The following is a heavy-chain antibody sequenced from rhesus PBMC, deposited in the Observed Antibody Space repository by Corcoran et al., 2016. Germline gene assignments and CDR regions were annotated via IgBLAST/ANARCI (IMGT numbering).Heavy chain of an antibody. CDR1: AASISSNY. D-gene: IGHD4-35*01. J-gene: IGHJ4*01. CDR3: ARAGTTVTDFDY. V-gene: IGHV4-147*01. CDR2: IYGGSGST. Sequence: QVQLQESGPGLVKPSETLPLTCAASAASISSNYWRWSRPPPRKGLEWVGYIYGGSGSTSYNPSLKSRVTLSKDTSKNQFSLKLSSVTAADTAVYYCARAGTTVTDFDYWGQGVLVTVSS.